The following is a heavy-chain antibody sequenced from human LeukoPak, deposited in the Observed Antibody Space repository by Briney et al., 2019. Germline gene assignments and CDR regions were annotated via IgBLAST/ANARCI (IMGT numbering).Heavy chain of an antibody. V-gene: IGHV3-48*03. J-gene: IGHJ4*02. CDR3: ARESSSWSNFDY. CDR2: ISSSGSTI. Sequence: GGSLRLSCAASGFTFSSYEMNWVRQAPRKGLEWVSYISSSGSTIYYADSVKGRFTISRDNAKNSLYLQMNSLRAEDTAVYYCARESSSWSNFDYWGQGTLVTVSS. D-gene: IGHD6-13*01. CDR1: GFTFSSYE.